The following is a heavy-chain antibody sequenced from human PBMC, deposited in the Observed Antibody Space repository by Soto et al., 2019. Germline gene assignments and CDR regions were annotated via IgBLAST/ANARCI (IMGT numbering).Heavy chain of an antibody. V-gene: IGHV4-31*03. CDR1: GGSISSGGYY. CDR2: IYYSGST. D-gene: IGHD6-13*01. Sequence: QVQLQESGPGLVKPSQTLSLTCTVSGGSISSGGYYWSWIRQHPGKGLEWIGYIYYSGSTYYNPSLKSRVTISVDTAKNQSSLKLSSVTAADTSVYYCARDRQQLVLDYWGQGTLVTVSS. CDR3: ARDRQQLVLDY. J-gene: IGHJ4*02.